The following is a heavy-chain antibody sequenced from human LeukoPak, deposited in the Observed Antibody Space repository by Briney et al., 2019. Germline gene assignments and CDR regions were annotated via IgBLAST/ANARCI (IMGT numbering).Heavy chain of an antibody. CDR3: ARRDYDSQSGSSYSFDI. J-gene: IGHJ3*02. V-gene: IGHV5-51*01. Sequence: GESLKISCKDSGYSFTNYWIGWVRQMPGKGLEWMGIIYLGDSDTRYSPSFQGQVTISADKSISTAYLQWSSLKASDTAMYYCARRDYDSQSGSSYSFDIWGQGTMVTVSS. CDR1: GYSFTNYW. D-gene: IGHD3-16*01. CDR2: IYLGDSDT.